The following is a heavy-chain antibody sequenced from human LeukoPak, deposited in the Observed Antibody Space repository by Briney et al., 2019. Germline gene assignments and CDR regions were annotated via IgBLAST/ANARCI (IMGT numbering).Heavy chain of an antibody. J-gene: IGHJ4*02. CDR2: INPNSGGT. CDR1: GYTFTGYY. Sequence: ASVKVSCKASGYTFTGYYMHWVRQAPGQGLEWMGWINPNSGGTNYAQKFQGRVTMTRDTSISTAYMELSRLRSDDTAVYYCAKIAAAGTSFDYWGRGTLVTVSS. V-gene: IGHV1-2*02. CDR3: AKIAAAGTSFDY. D-gene: IGHD6-13*01.